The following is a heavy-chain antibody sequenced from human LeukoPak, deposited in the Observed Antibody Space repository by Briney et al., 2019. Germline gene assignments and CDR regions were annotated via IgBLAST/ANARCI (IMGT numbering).Heavy chain of an antibody. D-gene: IGHD3-22*01. V-gene: IGHV3-30*02. CDR1: GFTFSSYG. CDR3: AKDPTHYRGWDDYDSTVLSY. Sequence: PGGSLRLSCAASGFTFSSYGMHWVRQAPGKGLEWAAFIRYDGSNKYYADSVKGRFTISRDNSKNTLYLQMNSLRAADTAVYYCAKDPTHYRGWDDYDSTVLSYWGQGTLVTVSS. CDR2: IRYDGSNK. J-gene: IGHJ4*02.